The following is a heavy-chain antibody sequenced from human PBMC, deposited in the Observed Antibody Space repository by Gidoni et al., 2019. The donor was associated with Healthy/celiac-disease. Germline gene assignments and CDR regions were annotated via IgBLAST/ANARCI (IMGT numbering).Heavy chain of an antibody. CDR2: ISYDGSNK. J-gene: IGHJ3*02. V-gene: IGHV3-30-3*01. D-gene: IGHD3-10*01. CDR1: GFTFSSYA. Sequence: QVQLVESGGGVVQPGRSLRLSCAASGFTFSSYAMHWVRQAPGKGLEWVAVISYDGSNKYYADSVKGRFTISRDNSKNTLYLQMNSLRAEDTAVYYCARDGGLLWFGELLGAFDIWGQGTMVTVSS. CDR3: ARDGGLLWFGELLGAFDI.